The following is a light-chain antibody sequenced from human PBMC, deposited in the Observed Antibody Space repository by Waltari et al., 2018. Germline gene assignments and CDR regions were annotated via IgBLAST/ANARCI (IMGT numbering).Light chain of an antibody. Sequence: QSALTQPASVSGSPGQSITISCTGTSSDVGGYTSVSWYQQHPGKAPKLMIYEVSNRPSGVCNRFSGSKSGNTASLTISGLQAEDEADYYCSSYTSSSTKVFGTGTKVTVL. CDR2: EVS. CDR3: SSYTSSSTKV. CDR1: SSDVGGYTS. V-gene: IGLV2-14*01. J-gene: IGLJ1*01.